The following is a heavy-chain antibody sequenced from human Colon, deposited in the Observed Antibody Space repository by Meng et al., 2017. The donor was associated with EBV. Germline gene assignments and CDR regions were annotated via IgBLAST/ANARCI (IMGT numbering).Heavy chain of an antibody. J-gene: IGHJ4*02. CDR1: GGSISTSDW. V-gene: IGHV4-4*02. CDR2: IYRGGGT. CDR3: ARVRVIPAAVGFDY. D-gene: IGHD2-2*01. Sequence: QVQLRESGPGSVGPSGTLSPPCAVSGGSISTSDWWSWVRQPPGKGLEWIGEIYRGGGTNYNPSFKSRVTISVDTSNNHFSLKLSYVTAADTAVYYCARVRVIPAAVGFDYWGQGTLVTVSS.